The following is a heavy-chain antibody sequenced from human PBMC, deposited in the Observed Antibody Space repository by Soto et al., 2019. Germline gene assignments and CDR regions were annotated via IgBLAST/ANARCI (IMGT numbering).Heavy chain of an antibody. D-gene: IGHD1-26*01. CDR2: TYYRSKWYN. CDR3: ARGATLLLAPRQPPHLLFDY. V-gene: IGHV6-1*01. J-gene: IGHJ4*02. Sequence: PSQTLSLTCAISGDSVSSNSAAWNWIRQSPSRGLEWLGRTYYRSKWYNDYAVSVKSRITINPDTSKYQFSLQLNSVTPEDTAVYYCARGATLLLAPRQPPHLLFDYWGQGTLVTVSS. CDR1: GDSVSSNSAA.